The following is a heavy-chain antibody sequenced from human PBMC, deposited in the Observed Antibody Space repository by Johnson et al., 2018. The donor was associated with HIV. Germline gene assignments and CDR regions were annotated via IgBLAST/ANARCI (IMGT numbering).Heavy chain of an antibody. J-gene: IGHJ3*02. CDR2: ISYDGSNK. D-gene: IGHD3-3*01. V-gene: IGHV3-30-3*01. Sequence: QVQLVESGGGLVQPGRSLRLSCAASGFTFSSYAMHWVRQAPGKGLEWVAVISYDGSNKYYADSVKGRFTISRDNVKNMLYLQMNSLRPEDTAVYYCARDLRQFLEWSTTFDIWGQGTMVTVSS. CDR1: GFTFSSYA. CDR3: ARDLRQFLEWSTTFDI.